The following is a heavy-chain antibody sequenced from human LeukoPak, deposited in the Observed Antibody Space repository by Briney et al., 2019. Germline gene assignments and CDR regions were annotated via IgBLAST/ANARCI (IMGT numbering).Heavy chain of an antibody. Sequence: GGSLRLSCAASGFTFSSYDMHWVRQATGKGLEWVSGIGTAGDTYYSGSVKGRFTISRENAKNSFYLQMNSLRVEDTAVYYCAREERESGGWDVWGQGTTVTVSS. V-gene: IGHV3-13*04. CDR1: GFTFSSYD. J-gene: IGHJ6*02. CDR3: AREERESGGWDV. D-gene: IGHD1-1*01. CDR2: IGTAGDT.